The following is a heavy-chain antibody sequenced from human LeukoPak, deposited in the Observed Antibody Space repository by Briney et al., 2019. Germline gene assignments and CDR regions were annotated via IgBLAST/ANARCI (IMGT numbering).Heavy chain of an antibody. J-gene: IGHJ5*02. V-gene: IGHV3-21*01. CDR1: GFTFRSYS. D-gene: IGHD2-2*01. Sequence: GGSLRLSRAASGFTFRSYSMNWVRQAAGNGLEWLSCFSSRGSNMFYADSVKGGFTVSRDNAKNSLYLQMNSLRAEDTALYYCARDYLVVPAAMWWFDPRGQGTLVTVSS. CDR2: FSSRGSNM. CDR3: ARDYLVVPAAMWWFDP.